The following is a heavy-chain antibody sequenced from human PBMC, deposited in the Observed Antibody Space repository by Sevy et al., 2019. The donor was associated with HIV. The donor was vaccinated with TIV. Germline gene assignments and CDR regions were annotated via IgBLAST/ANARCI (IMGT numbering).Heavy chain of an antibody. CDR2: ISSSHQAM. V-gene: IGHV3-11*01. Sequence: GGSLRLSCSASGFRFSDYYMSWIRQAPGKGLEWLASISSSHQAMKYADSVKGRFAISRDNAKKSLYLQMNSLRAEDTALYHCAKDMRAAATDSFDIWGQGTMVTVSS. CDR1: GFRFSDYY. CDR3: AKDMRAAATDSFDI. D-gene: IGHD6-13*01. J-gene: IGHJ3*02.